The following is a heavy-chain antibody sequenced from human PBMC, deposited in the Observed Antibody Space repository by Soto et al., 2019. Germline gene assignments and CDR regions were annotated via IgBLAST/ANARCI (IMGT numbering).Heavy chain of an antibody. Sequence: SETLSLTCTVSGGSISSYYWSWIRQPPGKGLEWIGYIYYSGSTNYNPSLKSRVTISMDTSKNQFSLNLDSVTAADTAVYFCARDFAYFDSWGQGTLVTVSS. CDR2: IYYSGST. CDR3: ARDFAYFDS. V-gene: IGHV4-59*01. J-gene: IGHJ4*02. CDR1: GGSISSYY. D-gene: IGHD3-3*01.